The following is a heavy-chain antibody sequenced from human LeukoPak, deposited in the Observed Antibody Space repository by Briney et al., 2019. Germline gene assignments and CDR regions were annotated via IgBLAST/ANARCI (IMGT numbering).Heavy chain of an antibody. CDR2: INPNSGGT. CDR1: GYTFTVYY. J-gene: IGHJ4*02. D-gene: IGHD4-17*01. CDR3: ARDYGDYWFDY. Sequence: GASVKVSCKASGYTFTVYYVHWVRQAPGQGLEWMGCINPNSGGTNYAQKFQGRVTMTRDTSISTAYMKLSRLRSDDTAVYYCARDYGDYWFDYWGQGTLVTVS. V-gene: IGHV1-2*02.